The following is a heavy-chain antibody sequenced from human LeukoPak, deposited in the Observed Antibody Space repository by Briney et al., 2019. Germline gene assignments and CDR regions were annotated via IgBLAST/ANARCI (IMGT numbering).Heavy chain of an antibody. CDR2: ISGSSSYI. Sequence: GGSLRLSCAASGFTFSSYSMNWVRQAPGKGLEWVSSISGSSSYIYYADSLKGRFTISRDNAKNSLYLQMNSLRDEDTALYYCARDARYSSGWSTFDYWGQGTLVTVSS. J-gene: IGHJ4*02. D-gene: IGHD6-19*01. V-gene: IGHV3-21*01. CDR3: ARDARYSSGWSTFDY. CDR1: GFTFSSYS.